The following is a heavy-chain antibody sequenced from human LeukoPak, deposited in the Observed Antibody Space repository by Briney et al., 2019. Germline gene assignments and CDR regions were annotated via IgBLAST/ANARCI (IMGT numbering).Heavy chain of an antibody. CDR2: IYYSGST. J-gene: IGHJ4*02. V-gene: IGHV4-59*12. D-gene: IGHD3-16*02. Sequence: PSETLSLTCTVSGGSITSYYWSWIRQPPGKGLEWIGYIYYSGSTYYNPSLKSRVTISVDTSNNQFSLKLSSVSAADTAVYYCARDRYYDYVWGSYRSEQHFDYWGQGTLVTVSS. CDR3: ARDRYYDYVWGSYRSEQHFDY. CDR1: GGSITSYY.